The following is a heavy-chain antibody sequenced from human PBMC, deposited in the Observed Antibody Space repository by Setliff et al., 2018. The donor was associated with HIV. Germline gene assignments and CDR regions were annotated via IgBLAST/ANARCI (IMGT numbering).Heavy chain of an antibody. CDR2: ISPDSGAT. CDR3: TRDPGDY. Sequence: ASVKVSCKTSGYMFTAYYIHWVRQAPGQGLEWVGRISPDSGATNDAQKFQGRIAMARDTSINTVYMELKRLRTDDTAVYYCTRDPGDYWGQGTLVTVSS. J-gene: IGHJ4*02. CDR1: GYMFTAYY. V-gene: IGHV1-2*06.